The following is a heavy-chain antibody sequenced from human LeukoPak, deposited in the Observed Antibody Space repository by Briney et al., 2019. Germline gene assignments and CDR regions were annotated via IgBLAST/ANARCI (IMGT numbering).Heavy chain of an antibody. J-gene: IGHJ4*02. CDR3: GRDVGGVSYVDF. D-gene: IGHD3-16*01. CDR2: IRGDGGDT. V-gene: IGHV3-23*01. CDR1: GFTFSSYG. Sequence: GGSLRLSCVASGFTFSSYGMTWVRQVPGRGLEWVSTIRGDGGDTHYADSVAGRFTISRDNSKTTMYLQMNSLRDEDTAIYYCGRDVGGVSYVDFWGQGTLVTVAS.